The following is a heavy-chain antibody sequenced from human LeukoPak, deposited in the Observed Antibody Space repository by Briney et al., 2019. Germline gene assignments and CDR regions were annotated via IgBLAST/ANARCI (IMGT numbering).Heavy chain of an antibody. V-gene: IGHV1-2*06. J-gene: IGHJ4*02. CDR2: INPNSGGT. CDR3: ARAEYYYDSSGYEN. CDR1: GYTFTGYY. D-gene: IGHD3-22*01. Sequence: GASVKVSCKASGYTFTGYYMHWVRQAPGQGLEWMGRINPNSGGTNCAQKFQGRVTMTRDTSISTAYMELSRLRSDDTAVYYCARAEYYYDSSGYENWGQGTLVTVSS.